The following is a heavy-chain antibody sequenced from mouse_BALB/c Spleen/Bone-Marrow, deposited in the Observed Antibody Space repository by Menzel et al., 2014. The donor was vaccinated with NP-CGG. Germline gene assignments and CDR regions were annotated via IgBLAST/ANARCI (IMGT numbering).Heavy chain of an antibody. V-gene: IGHV1S81*02. CDR3: TRPCFCYVRYAY. Sequence: VRLQESGAELVKPGASVKLSCKASGYTFTSDYMYWVKQKPGQGLERIGEINPSNGDTNYNEKFKSKATLTVDKSSSTAYMQLSSLTFEDSAIYYCTRPCFCYVRYAYWGQGTQVTVSA. D-gene: IGHD1-1*01. CDR1: GYTFTSDY. J-gene: IGHJ3*01. CDR2: INPSNGDT.